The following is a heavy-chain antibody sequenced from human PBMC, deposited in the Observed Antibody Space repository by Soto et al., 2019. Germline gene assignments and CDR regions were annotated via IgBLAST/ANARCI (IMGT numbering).Heavy chain of an antibody. D-gene: IGHD2-2*01. CDR2: INPNSGGT. J-gene: IGHJ5*02. CDR1: GYTFTGYY. V-gene: IGHV1-2*04. CDR3: ARSAVPIVVVPAARSWFDP. Sequence: EASVKVSCKASGYTFTGYYMHWVRQAPGQGLEWMGWINPNSGGTNYAQKFQGWVTMTRDTSISTAYMELSRLRSDDTAVYYCARSAVPIVVVPAARSWFDPWGQGTLVTVS.